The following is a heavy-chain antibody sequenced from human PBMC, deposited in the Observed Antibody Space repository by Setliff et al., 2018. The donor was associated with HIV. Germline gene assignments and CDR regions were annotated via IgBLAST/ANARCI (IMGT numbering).Heavy chain of an antibody. J-gene: IGHJ3*02. CDR1: GGSISSYY. Sequence: PSETLSLTCTVSGGSISSYYWSWIRQPPGKGLEWIGYIYYSGSTNYNPSLKSRVTISVDTSKNQFSLKLNSVTAADTAVYYCAREDYHDQKGAFDIWGQGTMVTVSS. D-gene: IGHD3-22*01. CDR2: IYYSGST. V-gene: IGHV4-59*01. CDR3: AREDYHDQKGAFDI.